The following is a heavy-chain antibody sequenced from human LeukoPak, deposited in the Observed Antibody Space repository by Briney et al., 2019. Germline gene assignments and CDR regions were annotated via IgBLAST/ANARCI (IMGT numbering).Heavy chain of an antibody. D-gene: IGHD5-18*01. J-gene: IGHJ6*03. CDR3: AKDVGRVDTASTYMDV. V-gene: IGHV3-9*01. CDR2: ISWNSFTI. Sequence: GGSLRLSCAASGFTFDDYAMHWVRQAPGKGLEWVSGISWNSFTIGYADSVKGRFTISRDNAKNSLYLQMNSLRVEDTALYYCAKDVGRVDTASTYMDVWGKGTTVTISS. CDR1: GFTFDDYA.